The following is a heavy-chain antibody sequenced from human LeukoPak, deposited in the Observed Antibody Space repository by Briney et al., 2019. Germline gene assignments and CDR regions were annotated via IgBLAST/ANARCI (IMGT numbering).Heavy chain of an antibody. CDR1: GYTFTGYY. CDR3: VREARAAADY. D-gene: IGHD2-15*01. J-gene: IGHJ4*02. CDR2: INSGSGDT. V-gene: IGHV1-2*02. Sequence: ASVKVSCKASGYTFTGYYMHWVRQAPGQGLEWIGWINSGSGDTNYAQRFQGRVTVTRDTSISTTYMEVYNLKSDDTAVYYWVREARAAADYWGQGTLVTVSS.